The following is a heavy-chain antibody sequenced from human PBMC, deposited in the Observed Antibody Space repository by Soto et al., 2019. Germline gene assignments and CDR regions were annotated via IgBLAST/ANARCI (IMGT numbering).Heavy chain of an antibody. CDR3: ARGRWLQYNFDY. D-gene: IGHD5-12*01. CDR1: GDSVSSNSSA. Sequence: PSQTLSLACAISGDSVSSNSSAWNFIRQSPSRGLELLGRTYYRSKWYNDYAVSVKSRMTINPDTSKNQFSLQLNSVTPEDTAVYYCARGRWLQYNFDYCGQGTLVTVSS. V-gene: IGHV6-1*01. J-gene: IGHJ4*02. CDR2: TYYRSKWYN.